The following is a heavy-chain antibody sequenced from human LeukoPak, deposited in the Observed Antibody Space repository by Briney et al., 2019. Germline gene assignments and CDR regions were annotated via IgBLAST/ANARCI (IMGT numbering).Heavy chain of an antibody. CDR2: FYTSANT. V-gene: IGHV4-4*09. Sequence: PSETLSLTCSVSGASIRSYFWSWIRQSPGRGLEWFGNFYTSANTIYNPSLQSRVTISVDTSKNEFSLRLTSVTAADTAVYYCARRRTGTTHNWFDPWGQGTLVSVSS. D-gene: IGHD1-1*01. J-gene: IGHJ5*02. CDR1: GASIRSYF. CDR3: ARRRTGTTHNWFDP.